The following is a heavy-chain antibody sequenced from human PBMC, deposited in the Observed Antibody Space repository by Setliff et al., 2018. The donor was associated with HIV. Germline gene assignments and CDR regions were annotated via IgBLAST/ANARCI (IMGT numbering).Heavy chain of an antibody. CDR3: TRGTAVADTNTQPFKY. V-gene: IGHV1-2*02. J-gene: IGHJ4*02. CDR1: GYMFTDYY. D-gene: IGHD6-19*01. Sequence: PRASVKVSCKASGYMFTDYYIHWVRQAPGQGLEWMGWINPKSGDTKYGQSFQGRVTMTRDTSISTAYMNLSGLRSNDTAVYYCTRGTAVADTNTQPFKYWGQGALVTVS. CDR2: INPKSGDT.